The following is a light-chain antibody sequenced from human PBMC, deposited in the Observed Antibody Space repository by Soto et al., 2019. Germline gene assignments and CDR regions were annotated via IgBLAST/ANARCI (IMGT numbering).Light chain of an antibody. CDR2: GAS. V-gene: IGKV1-39*01. Sequence: DIQMTQSPSSLSSSVGDIFTITCRSSQSISVYLSWYQQRPGKAPKLLISGASTLQSGVPSRFSGSGTGTDFTLTISGLQPEDFATYYCQESYTTPSWTFGQGTKVDIK. CDR3: QESYTTPSWT. CDR1: QSISVY. J-gene: IGKJ1*01.